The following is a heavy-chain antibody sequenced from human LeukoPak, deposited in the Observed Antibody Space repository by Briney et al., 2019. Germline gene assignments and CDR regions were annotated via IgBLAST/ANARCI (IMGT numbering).Heavy chain of an antibody. V-gene: IGHV3-23*01. CDR2: ISGSGGST. CDR3: AKARVVVTAPQIDY. D-gene: IGHD2-21*02. CDR1: GFTFSTYA. Sequence: GGSLRLSCAASGFTFSTYAMTWVRQVPGKGLEWVSSISGSGGSTYYADSVKGRFTISRDNSKNTLYLQMNSLRAEDTAVYYCAKARVVVTAPQIDYWGQGTLVTVSS. J-gene: IGHJ4*02.